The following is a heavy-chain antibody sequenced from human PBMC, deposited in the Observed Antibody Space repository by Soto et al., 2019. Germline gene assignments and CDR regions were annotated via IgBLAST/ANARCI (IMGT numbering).Heavy chain of an antibody. CDR3: AGGRIVVAGSSAYSGIDV. Sequence: QVHLLLQSGAEVKKPGSSVKVSCKASGGNPSNSAISWVRQAPGQGLEWMGGIIPVFGIVSYAQNFQGRVTITAGESSSTAYVELSRLRSEDTAVSFCAGGRIVVAGSSAYSGIDVWGQGTTVTGSS. V-gene: IGHV1-69*01. CDR1: GGNPSNSA. J-gene: IGHJ6*02. CDR2: IIPVFGIV. D-gene: IGHD6-19*01.